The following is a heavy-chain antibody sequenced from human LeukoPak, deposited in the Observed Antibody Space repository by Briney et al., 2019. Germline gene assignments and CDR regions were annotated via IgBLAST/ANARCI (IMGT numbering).Heavy chain of an antibody. J-gene: IGHJ4*02. D-gene: IGHD6-13*01. Sequence: GGSLRLSCVASGFTFSSFAMSWVRQAPGKGLEWVSSISSSSSYIYYADSVKGRFTISRDNAKNSLYLQMNSLRAEDTAVYYCARDRKDSSSFGDYWAQGTLVTVSS. CDR2: ISSSSSYI. CDR1: GFTFSSFA. CDR3: ARDRKDSSSFGDY. V-gene: IGHV3-21*01.